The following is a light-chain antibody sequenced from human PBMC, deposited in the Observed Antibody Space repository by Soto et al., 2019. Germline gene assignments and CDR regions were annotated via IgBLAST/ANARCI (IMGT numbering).Light chain of an antibody. CDR2: DAS. CDR3: QHYDHLPPLS. V-gene: IGKV1-33*01. J-gene: IGKJ4*01. CDR1: QDIKNY. Sequence: DIQMTQSPSSLSASVGDRVTITCQASQDIKNYLNWYQQKPGKAPNLLIYDASNLKTGVPSRFSGTGSGTHFTFTISSLQPEDIATYYCQHYDHLPPLSFGGGTKVEIK.